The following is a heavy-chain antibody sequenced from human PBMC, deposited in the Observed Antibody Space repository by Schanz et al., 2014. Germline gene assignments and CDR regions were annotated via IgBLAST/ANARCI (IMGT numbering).Heavy chain of an antibody. CDR3: ARAPVTVGPYHYYMDV. D-gene: IGHD4-17*01. Sequence: QVQLVQSAPEVKKPGASVKVSCKASGYSFTTYGLNWVRQAPGQGPEWMGWISAFDDKTDYAQNFQGRLIMTTDTSTTTVYMELRGLISDDTAVYYCARAPVTVGPYHYYMDVWGKGTTVTVSS. J-gene: IGHJ6*03. V-gene: IGHV1-18*01. CDR1: GYSFTTYG. CDR2: ISAFDDKT.